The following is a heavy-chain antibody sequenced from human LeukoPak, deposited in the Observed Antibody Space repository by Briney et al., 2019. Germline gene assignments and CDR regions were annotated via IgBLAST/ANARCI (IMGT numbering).Heavy chain of an antibody. CDR3: AKMGGRLAYYMDV. CDR1: GFTFSSYA. V-gene: IGHV3-23*01. D-gene: IGHD3-16*01. Sequence: GGSLRLSCAASGFTFSSYAMTWVRQAPGKGLEWASTNVGSGRTTYYAETVRGRFTISRDNSNNTLFLQMSSLRAEDTALYYCAKMGGRLAYYMDVWGTGTTVTVSS. J-gene: IGHJ6*03. CDR2: NVGSGRTT.